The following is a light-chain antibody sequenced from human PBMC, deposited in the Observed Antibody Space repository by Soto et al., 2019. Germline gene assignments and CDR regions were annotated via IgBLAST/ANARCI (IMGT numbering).Light chain of an antibody. Sequence: QSVLPQPPSVSGAPGQRVTISCTGSSSNIGAGYDVHWYQQLPGAAPKLLISGNSNRPSGVPDRFSGSKSGTSASLAITGLQAEDEADYYCQSYDSSLSEDVVFGGGTKLTVL. V-gene: IGLV1-40*01. CDR2: GNS. J-gene: IGLJ2*01. CDR1: SSNIGAGYD. CDR3: QSYDSSLSEDVV.